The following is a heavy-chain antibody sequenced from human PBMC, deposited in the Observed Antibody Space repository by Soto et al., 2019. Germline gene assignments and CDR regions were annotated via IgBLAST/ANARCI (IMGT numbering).Heavy chain of an antibody. CDR1: GGSMSSNY. CDR2: VLNSGIT. Sequence: SETLSLTCTVSGGSMSSNYWNWIRQPPGKGLEWIGFVLNSGITNYNPSLKSRATISVDTSRNQFSLKVNSVTAADTAVYYCARGSVASGYLFSWGQGTLVTVSS. CDR3: ARGSVASGYLFS. V-gene: IGHV4-59*01. D-gene: IGHD3-3*01. J-gene: IGHJ5*02.